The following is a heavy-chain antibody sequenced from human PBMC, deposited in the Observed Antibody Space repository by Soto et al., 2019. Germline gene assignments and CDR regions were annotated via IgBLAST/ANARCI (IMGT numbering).Heavy chain of an antibody. D-gene: IGHD6-13*01. CDR3: ERLKEVRSWPYYGMDV. V-gene: IGHV1-2*02. J-gene: IGHJ6*02. CDR2: INPNSGGT. Sequence: ASVKVSCKASGYTFTGYYMHWVRQAPGQGLEWMGWINPNSGGTNYAQKFQGRVTMTRDTSISTAYMELSRLRSDETAVYYCERLKEVRSWPYYGMDVWGQGTTVTVSS. CDR1: GYTFTGYY.